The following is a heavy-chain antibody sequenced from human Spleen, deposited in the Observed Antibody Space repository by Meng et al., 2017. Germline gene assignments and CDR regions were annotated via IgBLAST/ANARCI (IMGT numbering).Heavy chain of an antibody. CDR3: AKRPGIAVAGDY. V-gene: IGHV3-23*01. J-gene: IGHJ4*02. CDR1: GFTFSSYA. Sequence: GGSLKISCAASGFTFSSYAMSWVRQAPGKGLEWVSAISGSGGSTYYADSVKGRFTISRDNSKNTLYLQMNSLRAEDTAVYYCAKRPGIAVAGDYWGQGTLVTVSS. D-gene: IGHD6-19*01. CDR2: ISGSGGST.